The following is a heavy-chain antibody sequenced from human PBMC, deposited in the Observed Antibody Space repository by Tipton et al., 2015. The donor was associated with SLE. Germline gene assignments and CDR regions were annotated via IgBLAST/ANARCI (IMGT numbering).Heavy chain of an antibody. V-gene: IGHV4-59*01. CDR1: GDSISSDY. D-gene: IGHD3-10*01. CDR3: ARAFRETRTYYYYYMDV. CDR2: IYDTEST. Sequence: LRLSCTVSGDSISSDYWSWVRQPPGRGLEWIAYIYDTESTNYNPSLKSRVTLSVDTSRNQFSLKLSSVTAADTAVYYCARAFRETRTYYYYYMDVWGKGTTVTVSS. J-gene: IGHJ6*03.